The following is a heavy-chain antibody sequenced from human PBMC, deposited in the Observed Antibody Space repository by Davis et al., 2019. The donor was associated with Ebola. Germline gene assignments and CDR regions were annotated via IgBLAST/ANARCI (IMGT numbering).Heavy chain of an antibody. D-gene: IGHD6-19*01. CDR2: IIPILTAG. J-gene: IGHJ5*02. Sequence: SVKVSCKASGGTFNSYAISWVRQAPGQGLEWMGGIIPILTAGDYAQKFQGRVTITADESTSTAYMELKNLRSEDTAVYYCARNLHTSGWYGWFDPWGQGTLVTVSS. CDR3: ARNLHTSGWYGWFDP. CDR1: GGTFNSYA. V-gene: IGHV1-69*13.